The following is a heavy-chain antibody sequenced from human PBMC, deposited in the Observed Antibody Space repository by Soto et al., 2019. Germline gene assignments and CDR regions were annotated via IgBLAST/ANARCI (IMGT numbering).Heavy chain of an antibody. CDR1: GFTFSSYA. J-gene: IGHJ4*02. Sequence: GGSLRLSCAASGFTFSSYAMSWVRQAPGKGLEWVSAISGSGGSTYYADSVKGRFTISRDNSKNTLYLQMNSLRAEDTDVYYCAKGVGGYYDSSGYYYGHADYWGQGTLVTVSS. D-gene: IGHD3-22*01. V-gene: IGHV3-23*01. CDR3: AKGVGGYYDSSGYYYGHADY. CDR2: ISGSGGST.